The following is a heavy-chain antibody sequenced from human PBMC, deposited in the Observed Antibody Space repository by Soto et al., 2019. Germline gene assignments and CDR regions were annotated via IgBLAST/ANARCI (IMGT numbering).Heavy chain of an antibody. J-gene: IGHJ5*02. CDR1: GGSISSSSYY. CDR3: ARHDSSSFSPPWFDP. D-gene: IGHD6-6*01. V-gene: IGHV4-39*01. CDR2: IYYSGST. Sequence: SETLSLTCTVSGGSISSSSYYWGWIRQPPGKGLEWIGSIYYSGSTYYNPSLKSRVTISVDTSKNQFSLKLSSVTAADTAVYYCARHDSSSFSPPWFDPWGQGTLVTVSS.